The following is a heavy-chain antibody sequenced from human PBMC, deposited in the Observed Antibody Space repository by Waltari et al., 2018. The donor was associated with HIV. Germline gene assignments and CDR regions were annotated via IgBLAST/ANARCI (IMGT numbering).Heavy chain of an antibody. CDR3: ARGSGSTYGDSFDM. J-gene: IGHJ3*02. V-gene: IGHV4-39*02. CDR1: DDSFNSSIYF. Sequence: QLPLQESGPGLVKAWDTLSLTCTVPDDSFNSSIYFWGWIRQAPGKGREWIGSVYYGGTNYYNPSLKSRATVSADTSRRQFSLRLSAVTAEDTAIYYCARGSGSTYGDSFDMWGQGTRVIVSS. D-gene: IGHD1-26*01. CDR2: VYYGGTN.